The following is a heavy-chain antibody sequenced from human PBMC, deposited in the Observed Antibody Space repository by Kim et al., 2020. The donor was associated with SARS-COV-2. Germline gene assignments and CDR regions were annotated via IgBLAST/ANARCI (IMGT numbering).Heavy chain of an antibody. CDR2: IRHDGSRE. D-gene: IGHD2-2*01. CDR3: ARDWWGPHCSSAGCSAIDY. V-gene: IGHV3-30*12. CDR1: GFTFSTYG. Sequence: GGSLRLSCAASGFTFSTYGMHWVRQAPGKGLEWVAAIRHDGSREHYGDSVRGRFTVFRDNSKNTVYLQMNSLRPEDGALYYCARDWWGPHCSSAGCSAIDYWGQGTLVTVSS. J-gene: IGHJ4*02.